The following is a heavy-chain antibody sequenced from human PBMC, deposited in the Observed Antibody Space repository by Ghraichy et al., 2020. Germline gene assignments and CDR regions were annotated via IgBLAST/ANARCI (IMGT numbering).Heavy chain of an antibody. V-gene: IGHV3-7*01. D-gene: IGHD2-15*01. J-gene: IGHJ4*02. CDR3: ATSTLVSALDY. CDR2: SNPDGSAR. Sequence: LSLTCAASGFTFGRYWMIWVRQAPGKGLEWVASSNPDGSARSYVDSVKGRFTISRDNAENSLSLQMSSLRAEDTALYYCATSTLVSALDYWGQGTLVTVSS. CDR1: GFTFGRYW.